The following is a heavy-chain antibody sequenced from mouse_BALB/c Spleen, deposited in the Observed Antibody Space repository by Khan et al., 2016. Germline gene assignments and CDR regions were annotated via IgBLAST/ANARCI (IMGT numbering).Heavy chain of an antibody. CDR1: GFKIKDTY. CDR3: ALEDGPYYFDY. V-gene: IGHV14-3*02. D-gene: IGHD2-3*01. Sequence: VQLQQSGADLVKPGASVRLSCTASGFKIKDTYMHWVKQSPEKGLDWIGRIDPANGNSRYGPKFQGKATITTDTSSNTAYLHLSSLTSEDTAVYYCALEDGPYYFDYWGQGTTLTVSS. J-gene: IGHJ2*01. CDR2: IDPANGNS.